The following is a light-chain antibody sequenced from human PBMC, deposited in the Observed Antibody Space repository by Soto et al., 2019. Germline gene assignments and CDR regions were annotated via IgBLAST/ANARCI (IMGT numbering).Light chain of an antibody. Sequence: AIRMTQSPSSLSASTGDRVTITCRASQGISSYLAWYQQKPGKAPKLLIYAASARATGVPARFSCSRSGPEFTLTINSLQSEDFAIYYCQRYNNWPLTFGGGTKVDIK. CDR3: QRYNNWPLT. J-gene: IGKJ4*01. CDR2: AAS. CDR1: QGISSY. V-gene: IGKV1-8*01.